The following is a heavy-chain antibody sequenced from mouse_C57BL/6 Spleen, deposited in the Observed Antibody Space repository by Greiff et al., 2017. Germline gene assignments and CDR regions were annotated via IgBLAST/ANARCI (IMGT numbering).Heavy chain of an antibody. J-gene: IGHJ2*01. Sequence: EVQLQQSGPELVKPGASVKISCKASGYSFTGYYMNWVKQSPENSLEWIGEINPSTGGTTYNQKFKAKATLTVDKSSSTAYMQLKSLTSEDSAVYYCARVYDGYSYFDYWGQGTTLTVSS. CDR3: ARVYDGYSYFDY. D-gene: IGHD2-3*01. V-gene: IGHV1-42*01. CDR1: GYSFTGYY. CDR2: INPSTGGT.